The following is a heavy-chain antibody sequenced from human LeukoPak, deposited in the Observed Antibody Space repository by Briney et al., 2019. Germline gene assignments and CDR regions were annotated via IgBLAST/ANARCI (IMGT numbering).Heavy chain of an antibody. J-gene: IGHJ3*01. D-gene: IGHD7-27*01. CDR3: TKVRLLGALDDASDV. CDR1: GFPFSSFA. CDR2: IRHDGTNK. Sequence: GGSLRLSCAASGFPFSSFAMHWVRQAPGKGLEWVAFIRHDGTNKYHSNSVQGRFTISRDNSRNTVYLQLNSLRPEDTAVYYCTKVRLLGALDDASDVWGQGTTVTVSS. V-gene: IGHV3-30*02.